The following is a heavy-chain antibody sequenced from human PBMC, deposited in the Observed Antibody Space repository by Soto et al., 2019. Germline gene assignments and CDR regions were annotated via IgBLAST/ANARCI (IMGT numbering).Heavy chain of an antibody. CDR2: INAGNGNT. J-gene: IGHJ4*02. V-gene: IGHV1-3*05. CDR3: ARAPRAIFWGGAYDY. D-gene: IGHD3-9*01. CDR1: GYTFTSYA. Sequence: QVQLVQSGAEEKKPGASVKVSCKASGYTFTSYAMHWVRQAPGQRLEWMGWINAGNGNTKYSQKFQGRVTITRDTSASTAYMELSSMRSEDTAVYYCARAPRAIFWGGAYDYWGQGTLVTVSS.